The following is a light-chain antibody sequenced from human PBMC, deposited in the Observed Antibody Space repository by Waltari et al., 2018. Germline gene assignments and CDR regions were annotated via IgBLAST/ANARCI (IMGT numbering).Light chain of an antibody. CDR3: QHYNNYSPWT. CDR1: QNINSW. CDR2: KAS. Sequence: DIQMTQSPSTLSASVGDRVTITCRASQNINSWLAWYQQKPGKAPKLLIYKASSLESGVPSRFSGSGSGTEFTLTITSLQPDDFATYFCQHYNNYSPWTFDQGP. J-gene: IGKJ1*01. V-gene: IGKV1-5*03.